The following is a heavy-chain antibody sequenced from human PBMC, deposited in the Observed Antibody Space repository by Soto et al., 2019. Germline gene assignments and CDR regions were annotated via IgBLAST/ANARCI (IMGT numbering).Heavy chain of an antibody. V-gene: IGHV4-30-2*01. Sequence: QLQLQESGSGLVKPSQTLSLTCAVSGGSISSGGYSWSWIRQPPGKGLEWIGYIYHSGSTYYNPALESRVTIAVAGSKNQVSLKLSSVPAADTAVYYCAAGGGLPRYYWGQGTLVTVSS. CDR1: GGSISSGGYS. CDR3: AAGGGLPRYY. D-gene: IGHD5-12*01. J-gene: IGHJ4*02. CDR2: IYHSGST.